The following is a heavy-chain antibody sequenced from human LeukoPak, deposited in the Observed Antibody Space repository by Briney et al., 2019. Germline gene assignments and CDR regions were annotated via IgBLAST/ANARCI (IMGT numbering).Heavy chain of an antibody. CDR3: ARDPGYSSSWHWFDP. CDR1: GGTFSSYA. Sequence: SVNVSCKASGGTFSSYAISWVRQAPGQGLEWMGRIIPILGIANYAQKFQGRVTITADKSTSTAYMELSSLRSEDTAVYYCARDPGYSSSWHWFDPWGQGSLVTVSS. CDR2: IIPILGIA. D-gene: IGHD6-13*01. V-gene: IGHV1-69*04. J-gene: IGHJ5*02.